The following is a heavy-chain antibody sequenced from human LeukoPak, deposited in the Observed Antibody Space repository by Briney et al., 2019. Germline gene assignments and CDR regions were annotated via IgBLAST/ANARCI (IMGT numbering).Heavy chain of an antibody. D-gene: IGHD3-22*01. CDR1: GGTFSSYA. CDR2: IIPIFGTA. CDR3: AADGPADLFDGSEDPPRDAFEI. Sequence: ASVKVSCKASGGTFSSYAISWVRQAPGQGLEWMGGIIPIFGTANYAQKFQGRVTITADESTSTAYMELSSLRSEDTAVYYCAADGPADLFDGSEDPPRDAFEIWGQGTMVTVSS. J-gene: IGHJ3*02. V-gene: IGHV1-69*01.